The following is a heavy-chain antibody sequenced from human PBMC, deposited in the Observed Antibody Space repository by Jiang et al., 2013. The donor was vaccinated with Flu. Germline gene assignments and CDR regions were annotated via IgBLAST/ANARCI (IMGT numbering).Heavy chain of an antibody. J-gene: IGHJ4*02. CDR2: YDGITQ. V-gene: IGHV3-30*18. Sequence: YDGITQLYAASVEGPEFTISRDISKNTLYLQMNSLRPEDTAVYYCAKDKNADCIHYFDSWGQGALV. CDR3: AKDKNADCIHYFDS. D-gene: IGHD2-21*01.